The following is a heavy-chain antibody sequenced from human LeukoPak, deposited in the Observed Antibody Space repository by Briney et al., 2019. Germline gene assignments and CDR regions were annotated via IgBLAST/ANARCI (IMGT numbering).Heavy chain of an antibody. D-gene: IGHD2-21*02. CDR2: INHSGST. V-gene: IGHV4-34*01. J-gene: IGHJ6*02. Sequence: PSETLSLTCAVYGGSFSGYYWSWIRQPPGKGLEWIGEINHSGSTNYNPSLKSRVTISVDTSKNQFSLKLSSVTAADTAVYYCARGRTLAYCGGDCYLHYYYYYGMDVWGQGTTVTVSS. CDR1: GGSFSGYY. CDR3: ARGRTLAYCGGDCYLHYYYYYGMDV.